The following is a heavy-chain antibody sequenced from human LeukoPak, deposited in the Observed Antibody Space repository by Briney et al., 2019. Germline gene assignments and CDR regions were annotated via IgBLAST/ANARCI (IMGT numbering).Heavy chain of an antibody. CDR3: ARPRLPYSGYDYYFDY. Sequence: PGGSLRLSCAASGFTFSSYAMSWVRQAPGKGLEWVSAISGSGGSTYYADSVKGRFTISRDNSKNTLYLQMNSLRAEDTAVYYCARPRLPYSGYDYYFDYWGQGTLVTVSS. J-gene: IGHJ4*02. D-gene: IGHD5-12*01. CDR2: ISGSGGST. V-gene: IGHV3-23*01. CDR1: GFTFSSYA.